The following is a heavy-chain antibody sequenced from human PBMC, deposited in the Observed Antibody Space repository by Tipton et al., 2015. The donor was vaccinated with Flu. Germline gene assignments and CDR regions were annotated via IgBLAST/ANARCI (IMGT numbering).Heavy chain of an antibody. J-gene: IGHJ5*02. CDR2: IYYSGST. CDR1: GGSISSYY. CDR3: AKALVYCSGGSCYPNWFDP. D-gene: IGHD2-15*01. Sequence: LRLSCTVSGGSISSYYWSWIRQPPGKGLEWIGYIYYSGSTNYNPSLKSRVTISVDTSKNQFSLKLGSVTAADTAVYYCAKALVYCSGGSCYPNWFDPWGQGTLVTVSS. V-gene: IGHV4-59*01.